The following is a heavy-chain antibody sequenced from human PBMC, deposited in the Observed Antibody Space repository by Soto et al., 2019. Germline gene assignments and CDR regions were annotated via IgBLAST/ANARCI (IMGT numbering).Heavy chain of an antibody. CDR2: ISYDGSNK. CDR1: GFTFSSYA. V-gene: IGHV3-30-3*01. CDR3: ARTEPQYYYDSSGYSYYYYGMDV. J-gene: IGHJ6*02. Sequence: QVQLVESGGGVVQPGRSLRLSCAASGFTFSSYAMHWVRQAPGKGLEWVAVISYDGSNKYYADSVKGRFTISRDNSKNTLSLQMNSMRAEDTAVYYCARTEPQYYYDSSGYSYYYYGMDVWGQGTTVTVSS. D-gene: IGHD3-22*01.